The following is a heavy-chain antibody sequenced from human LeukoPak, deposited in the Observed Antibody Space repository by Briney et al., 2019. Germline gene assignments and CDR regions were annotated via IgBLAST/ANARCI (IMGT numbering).Heavy chain of an antibody. Sequence: SQTLSLTCTVSGGSISSGSYYWNWIRQPAGKGLEWIGRIYTSGSTNYSPSLKSRVIISVDTSKNQFSLKLSSVTAADTAVYYCARDLHGDWFDPWGQGTLVTVSS. CDR3: ARDLHGDWFDP. V-gene: IGHV4-61*02. D-gene: IGHD3-3*01. CDR2: IYTSGST. CDR1: GGSISSGSYY. J-gene: IGHJ5*02.